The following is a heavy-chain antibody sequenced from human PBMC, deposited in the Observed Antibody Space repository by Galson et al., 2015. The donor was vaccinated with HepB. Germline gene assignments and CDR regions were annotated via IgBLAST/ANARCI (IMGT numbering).Heavy chain of an antibody. J-gene: IGHJ3*02. CDR3: ARVSRAIFRLYDAFEI. Sequence: SVKVSCKASGGTFSSHGIAWVRQAPGQGLEWVGGVVPIFGSANYAQKFQGRVTITADEATSTAFMELSGLRSDDTAVYYCARVSRAIFRLYDAFEIWGQGTLVTVSS. CDR1: GGTFSSHG. V-gene: IGHV1-69*13. D-gene: IGHD2/OR15-2a*01. CDR2: VVPIFGSA.